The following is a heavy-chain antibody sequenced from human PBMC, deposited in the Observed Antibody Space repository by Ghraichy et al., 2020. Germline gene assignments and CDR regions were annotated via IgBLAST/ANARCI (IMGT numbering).Heavy chain of an antibody. CDR3: ARGRTPTTPLLFDY. D-gene: IGHD1-26*01. V-gene: IGHV3-48*03. J-gene: IGHJ4*02. Sequence: GGSLRLSCAAYGFTFSTYEMNWVRQAPGKGLEWVSYISGSGNTIHYAGSVRGRFTISRDNAKNSLYLQMNSLRAEDTSVYFCARGRTPTTPLLFDYWGQGILVTVSS. CDR1: GFTFSTYE. CDR2: ISGSGNTI.